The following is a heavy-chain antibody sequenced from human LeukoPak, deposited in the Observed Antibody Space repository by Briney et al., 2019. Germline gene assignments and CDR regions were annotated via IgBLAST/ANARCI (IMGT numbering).Heavy chain of an antibody. CDR2: IYYSGST. J-gene: IGHJ4*02. Sequence: SETLSLTCTVSGGSISSYYWSWIRQPPGKGLEWIGYIYYSGSTNYNPSLKSRVTISVDTSKNQFSLKLSSVTAADTAVYYCARANYYDSSGLNSWGQGTLVTVSS. CDR3: ARANYYDSSGLNS. D-gene: IGHD3-22*01. CDR1: GGSISSYY. V-gene: IGHV4-59*01.